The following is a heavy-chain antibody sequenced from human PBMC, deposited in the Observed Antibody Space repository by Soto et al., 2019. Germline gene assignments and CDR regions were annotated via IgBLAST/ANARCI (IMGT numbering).Heavy chain of an antibody. CDR2: ISRSVDYM. V-gene: IGHV3-21*01. CDR1: GFTFSAHI. CDR3: ARERCSGDCYLDS. D-gene: IGHD2-21*02. Sequence: EVQLVESGGGLVKPGGSLRLSCTASGFTFSAHIMTWVRQAPGKGLEWVSSISRSVDYMYYADSVKGRFTISRDNAKNSLYLQMNSLSADDTAIYFCARERCSGDCYLDSWGQGTLVTVFS. J-gene: IGHJ4*02.